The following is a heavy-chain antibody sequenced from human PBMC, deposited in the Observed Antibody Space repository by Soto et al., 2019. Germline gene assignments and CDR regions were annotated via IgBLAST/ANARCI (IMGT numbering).Heavy chain of an antibody. CDR1: GYSIRTLYY. Sequence: PSETLSLTCTVSGYSIRTLYYWSWIRPPPGKGLEWIGGYSGFTDYNPSLESRATISVDHSKNQFSLTLRSVTAADTAVYYCARDYGYFSFFFDYWGQGALVTVSS. V-gene: IGHV4-59*01. D-gene: IGHD5-18*01. J-gene: IGHJ4*02. CDR3: ARDYGYFSFFFDY. CDR2: YSGFT.